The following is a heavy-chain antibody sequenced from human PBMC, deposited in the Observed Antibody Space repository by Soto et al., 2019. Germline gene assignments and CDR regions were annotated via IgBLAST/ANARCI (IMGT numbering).Heavy chain of an antibody. Sequence: SVKVCFRASCYTFTSYGISWVRQAPGQGLEGMGWISAYNGNTNYAQNLQGGVTMTTDTSTSTAYMELRSLRSDDTAVYYCARDIYSSSALWGQGTLVTVSS. CDR3: ARDIYSSSAL. J-gene: IGHJ4*02. V-gene: IGHV1-18*01. CDR2: ISAYNGNT. D-gene: IGHD6-6*01. CDR1: CYTFTSYG.